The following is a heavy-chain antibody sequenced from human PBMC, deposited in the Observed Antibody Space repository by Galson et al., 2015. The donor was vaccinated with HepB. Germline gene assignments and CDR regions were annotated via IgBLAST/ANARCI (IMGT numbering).Heavy chain of an antibody. CDR1: GGTFSSYA. CDR3: ARDPFFPQYNWFDP. J-gene: IGHJ5*02. D-gene: IGHD6-19*01. CDR2: IIPIFSTA. Sequence: SVKVSCKASGGTFSSYAISWVRQAPGQGLEWMGGIIPIFSTANYAQKFQGRVTITADESTSTAYMELSSLRSEDTAVYYCARDPFFPQYNWFDPWGQGTLVTVSS. V-gene: IGHV1-69*13.